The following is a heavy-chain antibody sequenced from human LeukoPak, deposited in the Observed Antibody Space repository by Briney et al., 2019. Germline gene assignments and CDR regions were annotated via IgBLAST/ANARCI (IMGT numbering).Heavy chain of an antibody. V-gene: IGHV4-38-2*01. CDR3: ARRLQFGDYDGGNWFDP. CDR2: IYYSGST. CDR1: GFTFSSYA. Sequence: GSLRLSCAASGFTFSSYAMSWVRQAPGKGLEWIGSIYYSGSTYYNPSLKSRVTISVDTSKNQFSLKLSSVTAADTAVYYCARRLQFGDYDGGNWFDPWGQGTLVAVSS. J-gene: IGHJ5*02. D-gene: IGHD4-17*01.